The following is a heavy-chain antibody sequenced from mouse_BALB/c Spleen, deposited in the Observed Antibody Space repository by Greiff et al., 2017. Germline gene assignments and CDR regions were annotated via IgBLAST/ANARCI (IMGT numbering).Heavy chain of an antibody. CDR3: ARGGRAMDY. CDR1: GYAFSSYW. D-gene: IGHD3-3*01. CDR2: IYPGDGDT. V-gene: IGHV1-80*01. Sequence: QVQLKESGAELVRPGSSVKISCKASGYAFSSYWMNWVKQRPGQGLEWIGQIYPGDGDTNYNGKFKGKATLTADKSSSTAYMQLSSLTSEDSAVYFCARGGRAMDYWGQGTSVTVSS. J-gene: IGHJ4*01.